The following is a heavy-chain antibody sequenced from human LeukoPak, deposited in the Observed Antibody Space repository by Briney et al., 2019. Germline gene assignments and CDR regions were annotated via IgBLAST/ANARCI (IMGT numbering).Heavy chain of an antibody. Sequence: ASVKVSCKASGGTFSSYAITWVRQAPGQGLEWMGGLIPIFGTVNYAQKFQGRVTITADESTSTAYMELSSLRSEDTAAYYCARSGPGDYYYMDVWDKGTTVTVSS. CDR2: LIPIFGTV. CDR1: GGTFSSYA. J-gene: IGHJ6*03. D-gene: IGHD1-26*01. V-gene: IGHV1-69*13. CDR3: ARSGPGDYYYMDV.